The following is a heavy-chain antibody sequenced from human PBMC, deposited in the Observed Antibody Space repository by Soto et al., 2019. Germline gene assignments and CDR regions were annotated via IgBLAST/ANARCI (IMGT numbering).Heavy chain of an antibody. CDR2: MNPNSGET. Sequence: QVQLVQSGTEVRKPGASVKVSCKASGYNYIAYEIHWVRQAPGQGLEWMGWMNPNSGETGYGQKFQGRITMTTNTSITTAYMELNSLRSEDTAVYFCARRMIYATMDFWAHGTLVTVSS. D-gene: IGHD2-8*01. V-gene: IGHV1-8*01. J-gene: IGHJ4*01. CDR3: ARRMIYATMDF. CDR1: GYNYIAYE.